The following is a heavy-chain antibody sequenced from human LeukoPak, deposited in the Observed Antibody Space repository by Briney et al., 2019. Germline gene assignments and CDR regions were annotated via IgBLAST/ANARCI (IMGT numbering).Heavy chain of an antibody. CDR3: ARDLSSGWYSDYYYYYMDV. CDR2: IYTSGST. Sequence: TSETLSLTCTVSGGSISSYDWSWIRQPAGKGLEWIGRIYTSGSTSYNPSLKSRVTMSIGTSKNHFSLKLSSVTAADTAVYYCARDLSSGWYSDYYYYYMDVWGKGTTVTVSS. J-gene: IGHJ6*03. CDR1: GGSISSYD. V-gene: IGHV4-4*07. D-gene: IGHD6-19*01.